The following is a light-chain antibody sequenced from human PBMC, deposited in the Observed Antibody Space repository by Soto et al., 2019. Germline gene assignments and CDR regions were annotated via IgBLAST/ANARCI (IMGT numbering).Light chain of an antibody. Sequence: EIXMTQSASSLXACVGDRVSIXCQASQDSSNHLTWYQQKAGQARKPLIAEASNLEPGAPSRFSCSGSATDFTLTISSRQPDDFATYYGQQLHNSPLTFGGGTKVDIK. CDR3: QQLHNSPLT. CDR1: QDSSNH. V-gene: IGKV1-33*01. J-gene: IGKJ4*01. CDR2: EAS.